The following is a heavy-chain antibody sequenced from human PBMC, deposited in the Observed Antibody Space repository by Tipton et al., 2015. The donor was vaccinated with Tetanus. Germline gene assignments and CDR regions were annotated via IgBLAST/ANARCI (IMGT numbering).Heavy chain of an antibody. D-gene: IGHD3-3*01. CDR3: ARANFDFPKKGPFDS. Sequence: TLSLTCTVSGGSMSNNYWSWIRQPPGKGLEWIAYIFHSGSTNYSPSLKSRVAISMDTSKNQISLKLSSVTAADTAVYFCARANFDFPKKGPFDSWGQGIPVIVSA. J-gene: IGHJ4*02. V-gene: IGHV4-59*01. CDR1: GGSMSNNY. CDR2: IFHSGST.